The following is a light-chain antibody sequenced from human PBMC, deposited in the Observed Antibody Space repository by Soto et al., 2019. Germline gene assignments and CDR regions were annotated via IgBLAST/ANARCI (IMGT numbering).Light chain of an antibody. CDR1: SSDVGSYNL. CDR2: EGS. V-gene: IGLV2-23*01. J-gene: IGLJ1*01. CDR3: CSYAGSSTYV. Sequence: SVLAQPASVSGSPGQWITISCTGTSSDVGSYNLVSWYQQHPGKAPKLMIYEGSKRPSGVSNRFSGSKSGNTASLTISGLQAEDEADYYCCSYAGSSTYVFGTGTKVTVL.